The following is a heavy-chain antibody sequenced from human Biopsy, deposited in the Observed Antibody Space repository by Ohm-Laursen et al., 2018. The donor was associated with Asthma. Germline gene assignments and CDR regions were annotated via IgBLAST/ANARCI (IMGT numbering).Heavy chain of an antibody. V-gene: IGHV4-39*01. CDR3: VRHQYSSSWSTFDY. Sequence: GTLSLTCTVSGGSITSSSYYWGWIRQPPGKGMEWIGSMYHSGSPYYHPSLKSRATISVDTSKNQLSLKMSRVTAADTAVYFCVRHQYSSSWSTFDYWGQGALVTVSS. J-gene: IGHJ4*02. D-gene: IGHD3-22*01. CDR2: MYHSGSP. CDR1: GGSITSSSYY.